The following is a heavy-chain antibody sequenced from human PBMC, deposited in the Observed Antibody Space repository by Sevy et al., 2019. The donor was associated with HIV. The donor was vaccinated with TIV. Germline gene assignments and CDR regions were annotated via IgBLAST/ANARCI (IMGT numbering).Heavy chain of an antibody. CDR3: ARGGYCSGGSCYSLYYYYGMDV. J-gene: IGHJ6*02. CDR1: GFTFSSYA. CDR2: ISYDGSNK. Sequence: GGSLRLSCAASGFTFSSYAMHWVRQPPGKGLEWVAVISYDGSNKYYADSVKGRFTISRDNSKNTLYLQMNSLRAEDTAVYYCARGGYCSGGSCYSLYYYYGMDVWGQGTTVTVSS. V-gene: IGHV3-30-3*01. D-gene: IGHD2-15*01.